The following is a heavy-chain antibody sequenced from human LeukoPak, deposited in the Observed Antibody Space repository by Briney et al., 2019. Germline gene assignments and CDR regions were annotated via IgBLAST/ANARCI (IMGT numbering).Heavy chain of an antibody. Sequence: GASVKVSCKASGYTFSNYYMYWVRQAPGQGLEWMGLINPSGGSTNYAQKFQGRVTMTRDTSISTAYMELSRLRSDDTAVYYCARGGGVLLWFGELNWFDPWGQGTLVTVSS. CDR3: ARGGGVLLWFGELNWFDP. J-gene: IGHJ5*02. CDR2: INPSGGST. CDR1: GYTFSNYY. D-gene: IGHD3-10*01. V-gene: IGHV1-2*06.